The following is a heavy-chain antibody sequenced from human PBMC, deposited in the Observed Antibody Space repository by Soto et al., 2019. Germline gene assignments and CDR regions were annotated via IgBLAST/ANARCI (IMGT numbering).Heavy chain of an antibody. Sequence: GGSLRLSCAASGFTFSSYSMNWVRQAPGKGLEWVSAISGSGGSTYYADSVKGRFTISRDNSKNTLYLQMNSLRAEDTAVYYCAKLAVLLWFGELLGEFDYWGQGTLVTVSS. CDR1: GFTFSSYS. J-gene: IGHJ4*02. D-gene: IGHD3-10*01. CDR2: ISGSGGST. CDR3: AKLAVLLWFGELLGEFDY. V-gene: IGHV3-23*01.